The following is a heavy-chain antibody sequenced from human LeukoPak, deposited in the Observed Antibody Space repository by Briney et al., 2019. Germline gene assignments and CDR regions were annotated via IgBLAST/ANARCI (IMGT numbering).Heavy chain of an antibody. Sequence: GGSLRLSCAASGFTFSIFGMHWFRKAPGKGLEWVAVISYDGSNKYYADSVKGRFTISRDNSKNTLYLQMNSLRAEDTAVYYCAELGITMIGGVWGKGTTVTISS. J-gene: IGHJ6*04. CDR2: ISYDGSNK. CDR1: GFTFSIFG. V-gene: IGHV3-30*18. CDR3: AELGITMIGGV. D-gene: IGHD3-10*02.